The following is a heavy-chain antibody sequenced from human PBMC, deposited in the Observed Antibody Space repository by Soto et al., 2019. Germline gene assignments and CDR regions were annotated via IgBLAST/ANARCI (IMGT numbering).Heavy chain of an antibody. V-gene: IGHV1-3*01. CDR3: ARDYDILTGSPWYNWFDP. Sequence: ASVKVSCKASGYTFTSYAMHWVRQAPGQRLEWMGWINAGNGNTKYSQKFQGRVTITRDTSASTAYMELSSLRSEDTAVYYCARDYDILTGSPWYNWFDPWGQGTLVTVSS. D-gene: IGHD3-9*01. CDR2: INAGNGNT. CDR1: GYTFTSYA. J-gene: IGHJ5*02.